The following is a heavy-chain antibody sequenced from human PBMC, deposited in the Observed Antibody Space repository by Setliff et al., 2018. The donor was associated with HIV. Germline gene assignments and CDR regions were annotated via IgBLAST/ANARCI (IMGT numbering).Heavy chain of an antibody. D-gene: IGHD5-18*01. CDR3: AKDILSGYRLYYFDY. V-gene: IGHV3-9*01. CDR1: GFTLDDYV. J-gene: IGHJ4*02. Sequence: GGSLRLSCVASGFTLDDYVMHWVRQAPGKGLEWVSGISWSSGSIDSADSVKGRFTISRDNAKNSLYLQMNSLRAEDTALYYCAKDILSGYRLYYFDYWGQGTLVTVSS. CDR2: ISWSSGSI.